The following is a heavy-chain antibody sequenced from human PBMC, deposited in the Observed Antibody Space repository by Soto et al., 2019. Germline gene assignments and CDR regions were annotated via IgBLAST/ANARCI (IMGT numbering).Heavy chain of an antibody. CDR2: TNSDGSDT. CDR1: GFTFSSYW. V-gene: IGHV3-74*01. D-gene: IGHD6-19*01. J-gene: IGHJ4*02. Sequence: EVQLVESGGGLVQPGGSLRLSCAASGFTFSSYWMYWVRQAPGKGLVWVSRTNSDGSDTTYADSVKGRFTISRDNAKNTRYLQMNRLRAEDTAVYYCARDRGWSLFDYWGQGTLVTVSS. CDR3: ARDRGWSLFDY.